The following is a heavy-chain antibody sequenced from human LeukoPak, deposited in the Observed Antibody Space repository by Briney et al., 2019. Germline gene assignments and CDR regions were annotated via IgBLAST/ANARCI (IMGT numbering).Heavy chain of an antibody. CDR2: IWDDGSKK. V-gene: IGHV3-33*01. J-gene: IGHJ4*02. Sequence: AGGSLRLSCAASGFTFSNHVMHCVRQAPDKGLEWVAVIWDDGSKKYFADSVRGRFTISRDNAKKMLFLQMDSLRAEDTAVYYCARDIAIRRFDYWGQGTLVTVSS. D-gene: IGHD6-6*01. CDR3: ARDIAIRRFDY. CDR1: GFTFSNHV.